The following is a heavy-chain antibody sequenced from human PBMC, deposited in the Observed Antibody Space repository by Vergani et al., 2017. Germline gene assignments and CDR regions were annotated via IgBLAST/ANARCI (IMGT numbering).Heavy chain of an antibody. CDR2: IIPIFGTA. V-gene: IGHV1-69*01. D-gene: IGHD6-13*01. J-gene: IGHJ5*02. CDR3: ARAPKGESSSWYIPTYNWFDP. Sequence: QVQLVQSGAEVKKPGSSVKVSCKASGGTFSSYAISWVRQAPGQGLEWMGGIIPIFGTATYAQKFQGRVTITADESTSTAYMELSSLRSEDTAVYYCARAPKGESSSWYIPTYNWFDPWGQGTLVTVSS. CDR1: GGTFSSYA.